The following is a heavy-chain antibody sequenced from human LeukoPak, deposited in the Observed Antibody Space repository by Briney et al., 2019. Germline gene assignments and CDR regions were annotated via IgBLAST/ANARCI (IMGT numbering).Heavy chain of an antibody. Sequence: ASVKVSCKASGYTFTSYDIHWVRQATGQGLEWMGRMNPNRGDTDYTQKFQGRVTMTRDTSISTAYMELSSLRSEDTAVYYCAREDWGSRAFDIWGQGTMVTVSS. J-gene: IGHJ3*02. V-gene: IGHV1-8*01. D-gene: IGHD7-27*01. CDR2: MNPNRGDT. CDR3: AREDWGSRAFDI. CDR1: GYTFTSYD.